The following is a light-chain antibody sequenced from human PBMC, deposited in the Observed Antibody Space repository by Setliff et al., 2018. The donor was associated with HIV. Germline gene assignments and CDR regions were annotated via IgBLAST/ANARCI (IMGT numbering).Light chain of an antibody. J-gene: IGLJ1*01. CDR3: SSYTSTNTWV. V-gene: IGLV2-18*02. CDR1: SSDVGSYNR. Sequence: QSALTQPPSVSGSPRQSVTISCTGTSSDVGSYNRVSWYQQSPGTAPKLMIYEVNYRPSGVPDRFSGSKSGNTAPLTISGLQAEDEASYYCSSYTSTNTWVVGTGTKVTVL. CDR2: EVN.